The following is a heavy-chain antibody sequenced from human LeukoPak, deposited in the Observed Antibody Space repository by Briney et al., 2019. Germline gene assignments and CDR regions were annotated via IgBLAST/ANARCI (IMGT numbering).Heavy chain of an antibody. CDR2: IIPIFGTA. J-gene: IGHJ4*02. D-gene: IGHD3-10*01. V-gene: IGHV1-69*13. CDR1: GDTFSSYA. CDR3: ATYGSGSYYNTSLDY. Sequence: SVKVSCEASGDTFSSYAISWVRQAPGQGLEWMGGIIPIFGTANYAQKFQGRVTITADESTSTAYMELSSLRSEDTAVYYCATYGSGSYYNTSLDYWGQGTLVTVSS.